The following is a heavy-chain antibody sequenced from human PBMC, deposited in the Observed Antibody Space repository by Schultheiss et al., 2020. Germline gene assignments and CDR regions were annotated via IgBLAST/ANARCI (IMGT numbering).Heavy chain of an antibody. CDR3: AEGGWGATLH. V-gene: IGHV3-21*01. CDR1: GFTFSDYA. CDR2: ISSSGTYI. D-gene: IGHD1-26*01. Sequence: WGSLRLSCAASGFTFSDYAMSWVRQTPGKGLEWVSSISSSGTYINYADSVKGRFTISRDNAKNSLYLQMNSLRAEDTAVYYCAEGGWGATLHWGQGTLVTVSS. J-gene: IGHJ4*02.